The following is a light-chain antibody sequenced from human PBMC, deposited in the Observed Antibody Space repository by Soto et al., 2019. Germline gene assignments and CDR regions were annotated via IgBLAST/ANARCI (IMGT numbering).Light chain of an antibody. J-gene: IGLJ2*01. Sequence: QSVLTQSPSVSGAPRQRVTLPCTGSSSNIGAGFDVHWYQQLPGTAPKLLIYGNSNRPSGVPDRFSGSKSGTSASLAITGLQAEDEADYYCQSYDSSLSGYVVFGGGTKVTVL. V-gene: IGLV1-40*01. CDR1: SSNIGAGFD. CDR2: GNS. CDR3: QSYDSSLSGYVV.